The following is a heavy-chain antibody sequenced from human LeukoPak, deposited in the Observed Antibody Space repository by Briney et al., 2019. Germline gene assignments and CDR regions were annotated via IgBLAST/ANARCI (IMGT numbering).Heavy chain of an antibody. CDR2: ISGSAAAT. D-gene: IGHD3-10*01. Sequence: QAGGSLRLSCAASGFTFSTYGMTWVRQAPGKGLEWVSAISGSAAATFYADSVKGRFTISRDNSEKAVYLQMNSLRAEDTAVYYCAKRGPASPESGKYYFDYWGQGALVTVSS. J-gene: IGHJ4*02. CDR1: GFTFSTYG. CDR3: AKRGPASPESGKYYFDY. V-gene: IGHV3-23*01.